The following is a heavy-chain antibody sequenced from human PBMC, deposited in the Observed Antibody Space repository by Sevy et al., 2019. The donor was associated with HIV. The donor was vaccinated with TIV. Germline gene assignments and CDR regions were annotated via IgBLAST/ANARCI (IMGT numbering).Heavy chain of an antibody. D-gene: IGHD3-10*01. Sequence: GGSLRLSCAASGFTFNIYAMSWVRQAPGKGLEWLSAISGGGDGTYYADSVKGRFTISGDNSRNTLYLQMNSLRTEDTAVYYCAKRPDYNANSDGHLVSSTDEADYWGQGTLVTVSS. CDR1: GFTFNIYA. V-gene: IGHV3-23*01. J-gene: IGHJ4*02. CDR2: ISGGGDGT. CDR3: AKRPDYNANSDGHLVSSTDEADY.